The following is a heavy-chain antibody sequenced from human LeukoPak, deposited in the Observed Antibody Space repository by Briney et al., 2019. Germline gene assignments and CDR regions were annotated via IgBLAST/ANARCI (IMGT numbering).Heavy chain of an antibody. D-gene: IGHD2/OR15-2a*01. Sequence: ASVKVSCKASGGTFSSYAISWVRQAPGQGLEWMGGIIPIFGTANYAQKFQGRVTITTDEFTSTAYMELSSLRSEDTAVYYCARDVNSRGPFDYWGQGTLVTVSS. CDR2: IIPIFGTA. J-gene: IGHJ4*02. V-gene: IGHV1-69*05. CDR3: ARDVNSRGPFDY. CDR1: GGTFSSYA.